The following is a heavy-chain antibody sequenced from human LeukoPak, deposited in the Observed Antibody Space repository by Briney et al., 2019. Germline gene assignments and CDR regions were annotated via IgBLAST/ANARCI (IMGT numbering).Heavy chain of an antibody. J-gene: IGHJ3*02. CDR3: AKDVYRYCSSTSCYTGAFDI. CDR1: GFTFDDYA. V-gene: IGHV3-9*01. Sequence: GGSLRLSCAASGFTFDDYAMHWVRQAPGKGLEWVSGISWNSGGIGYADSVKGRFTISRDNAKNSLYLQMNSLRAEGTALYYCAKDVYRYCSSTSCYTGAFDIWGQGTMVTVSS. CDR2: ISWNSGGI. D-gene: IGHD2-2*02.